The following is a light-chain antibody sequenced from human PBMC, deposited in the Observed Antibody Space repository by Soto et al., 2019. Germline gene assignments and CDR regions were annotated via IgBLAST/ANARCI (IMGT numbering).Light chain of an antibody. CDR2: DVS. Sequence: QSVLTQPASVSGSPGQSITISCTGTSSDVGGYNYVSWYQQHPGKAPKLMIYDVSNRPSGFSNRFSGSKSGNTASLTISGLQAEDEADYYRRSYPRSSTLYVVFAGGTKLTVL. V-gene: IGLV2-14*01. J-gene: IGLJ2*01. CDR1: SSDVGGYNY. CDR3: RSYPRSSTLYVV.